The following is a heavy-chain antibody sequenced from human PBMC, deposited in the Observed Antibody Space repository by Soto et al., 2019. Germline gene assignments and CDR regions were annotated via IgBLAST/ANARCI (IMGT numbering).Heavy chain of an antibody. CDR1: GFTVSSYA. CDR2: ISGSGGST. Sequence: EVQLLESGGGLVQPGGSLRLSCAASGFTVSSYAMSWVRQAPGKGLEWVSAISGSGGSTYYADSVKGRFTISRDNSKNTLYLQMNILRAEDTAVYYCATDGNIGSYSDYWGQGTLVTVSS. CDR3: ATDGNIGSYSDY. D-gene: IGHD1-26*01. V-gene: IGHV3-23*01. J-gene: IGHJ4*02.